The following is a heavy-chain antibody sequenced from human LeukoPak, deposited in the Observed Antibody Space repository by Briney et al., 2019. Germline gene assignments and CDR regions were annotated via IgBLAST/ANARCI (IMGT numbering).Heavy chain of an antibody. CDR2: TKQDGTET. CDR3: AREDHSNYEY. D-gene: IGHD4-11*01. Sequence: GGSLRLSCAASGFIFSSYWMSWVRQAPGKGLGWVASTKQDGTETHYVDSVKGRFTISKDNAKNSLYLQLNSLRAEDTAVYYCAREDHSNYEYWGQGTLVTVSS. CDR1: GFIFSSYW. J-gene: IGHJ4*02. V-gene: IGHV3-7*03.